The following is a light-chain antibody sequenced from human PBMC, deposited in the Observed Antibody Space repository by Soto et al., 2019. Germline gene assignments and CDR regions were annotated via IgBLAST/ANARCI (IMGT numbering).Light chain of an antibody. CDR3: QEYKTSPWA. Sequence: DIQMTQSPSTLSASVGDRVTITCRASQSISGWLAWYQQKPGKAPKLLIFKASSLESGVPSRFSGSGSGTEFTLTISSLQPDDFATYYRQEYKTSPWAFGQGTKVEIK. CDR1: QSISGW. V-gene: IGKV1-5*03. CDR2: KAS. J-gene: IGKJ1*01.